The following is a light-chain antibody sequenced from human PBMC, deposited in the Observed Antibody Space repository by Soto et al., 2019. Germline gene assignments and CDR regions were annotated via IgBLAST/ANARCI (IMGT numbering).Light chain of an antibody. CDR1: SGSIARNY. CDR3: QSYDSSNHRV. CDR2: EDN. V-gene: IGLV6-57*03. J-gene: IGLJ3*02. Sequence: NFMLTQPHSVSESPGKTVTISFTRSSGSIARNYVQWYQQRPGSAPTTVIYEDNQRPSGVPDRFSGSIDSSSNSASLTISGLKTEDEADYYCQSYDSSNHRVFGGGTKVTVL.